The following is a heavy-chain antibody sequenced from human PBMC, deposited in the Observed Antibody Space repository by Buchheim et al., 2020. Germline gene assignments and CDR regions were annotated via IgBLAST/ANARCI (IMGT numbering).Heavy chain of an antibody. Sequence: QVQLVQSGAEVKKPGASVKVSCKASGYTFTSYDINWVRQATGQGLEWMGWMNPNSGNTGYAQQFQGRVTMTRNTSISKDFMELSSLRSEYTAVYYCARGRFGSSGWRYYYYYYGMDVWGQGTT. CDR2: MNPNSGNT. V-gene: IGHV1-8*01. J-gene: IGHJ6*02. CDR3: ARGRFGSSGWRYYYYYYGMDV. D-gene: IGHD6-19*01. CDR1: GYTFTSYD.